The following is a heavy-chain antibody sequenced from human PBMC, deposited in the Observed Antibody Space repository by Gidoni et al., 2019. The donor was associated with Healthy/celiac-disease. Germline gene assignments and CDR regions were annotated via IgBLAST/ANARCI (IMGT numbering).Heavy chain of an antibody. V-gene: IGHV1-2*02. Sequence: QVQLVQSGAEVKKPGASVTVSCKASGYTFTGYYMHWVRQAPGQGLEWMGWINPSGGGTNYAQKFQGRVTMTRDTSISTAYMELSRLRSDDTAVYYCARDWGYCSSTSCYTRLDFDYWGQGTLVTVSS. CDR1: GYTFTGYY. D-gene: IGHD2-2*02. CDR3: ARDWGYCSSTSCYTRLDFDY. J-gene: IGHJ4*02. CDR2: INPSGGGT.